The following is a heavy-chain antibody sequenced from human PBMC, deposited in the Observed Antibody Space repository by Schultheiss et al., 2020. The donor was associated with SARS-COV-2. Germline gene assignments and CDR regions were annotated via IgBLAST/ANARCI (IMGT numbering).Heavy chain of an antibody. CDR3: AREGTALYYYYYMDV. Sequence: SETLSLTCTVSGGSISSGGYYWSWIRQHPGKGLEWIGYIYYSGSTYYNPSLKSRVTISVDTSKNQFSLKLSSVTAADTAVYYCAREGTALYYYYYMDVWGKGTTVTRLL. CDR2: IYYSGST. V-gene: IGHV4-31*03. J-gene: IGHJ6*03. D-gene: IGHD2-21*02. CDR1: GGSISSGGYY.